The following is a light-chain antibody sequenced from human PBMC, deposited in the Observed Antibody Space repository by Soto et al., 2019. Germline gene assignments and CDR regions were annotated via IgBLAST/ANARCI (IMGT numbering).Light chain of an antibody. CDR2: GAS. CDR3: HQRRSWPRT. Sequence: EIVLTHSPATLSLSPGERATLSCRASQSVSSSYLAWYQQKPGQAPRLLIYGASSRATGIPARFSGSGSGTDFTLTISSLEPEDFAVYYCHQRRSWPRTFGQGTKVDI. J-gene: IGKJ1*01. V-gene: IGKV3D-20*02. CDR1: QSVSSSY.